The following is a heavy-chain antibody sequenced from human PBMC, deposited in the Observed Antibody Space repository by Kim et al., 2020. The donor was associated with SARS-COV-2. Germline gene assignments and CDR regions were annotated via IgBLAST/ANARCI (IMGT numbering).Heavy chain of an antibody. Sequence: ASVKVSCKASGYTFTNYVIHWVRQAPGQRLDCMGWIDAGNGNTNYSPKFQGRVSITTDASASTAYMELSSLRSEDTALYYCASAYGSGNYYFDNWGQGTQVTVSS. CDR1: GYTFTNYV. CDR2: IDAGNGNT. V-gene: IGHV1-3*01. D-gene: IGHD3-10*01. J-gene: IGHJ4*02. CDR3: ASAYGSGNYYFDN.